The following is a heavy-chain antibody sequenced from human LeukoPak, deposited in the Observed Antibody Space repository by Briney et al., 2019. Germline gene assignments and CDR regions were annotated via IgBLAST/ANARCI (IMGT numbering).Heavy chain of an antibody. V-gene: IGHV1-46*01. J-gene: IGHJ4*02. Sequence: ASVKVSCKASGYTFTSYYVHWVRQAPGQGLEWMGIINPSGGSTRYAQKFQGRVTITTDESTSTAYMELSSLRSEDTAVYYCASNPFYSNYGPCGYWGQGTLVTVSS. CDR3: ASNPFYSNYGPCGY. CDR1: GYTFTSYY. D-gene: IGHD4-11*01. CDR2: INPSGGST.